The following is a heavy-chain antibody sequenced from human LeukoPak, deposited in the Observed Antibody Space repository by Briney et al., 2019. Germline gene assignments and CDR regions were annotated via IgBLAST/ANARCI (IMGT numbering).Heavy chain of an antibody. CDR1: GFTFSSYA. J-gene: IGHJ4*02. D-gene: IGHD6-13*01. CDR2: IGASGGST. Sequence: GVSLRLSCAASGFTFSSYAMSWVRQAPGKGLEWVSVIGASGGSTYYADSVRGRFTISRDNSKNTLYLQMNSLRAEDTAVYYCAKHPSYTSNWYYFDYWGQGTLVTVSS. V-gene: IGHV3-23*01. CDR3: AKHPSYTSNWYYFDY.